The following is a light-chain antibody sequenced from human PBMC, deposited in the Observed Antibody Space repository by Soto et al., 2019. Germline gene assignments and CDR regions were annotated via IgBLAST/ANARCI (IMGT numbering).Light chain of an antibody. Sequence: ERVMTQAPATLSVSPGERATLSCRASQSVSSDLAWYQQKPGQGPRLLIYGAFNRATGVPARFSGSGSGTEFTLTISSLQSEDFALYYCQQYNNWPLTFGGGTKVEIK. CDR1: QSVSSD. J-gene: IGKJ4*01. CDR3: QQYNNWPLT. V-gene: IGKV3-15*01. CDR2: GAF.